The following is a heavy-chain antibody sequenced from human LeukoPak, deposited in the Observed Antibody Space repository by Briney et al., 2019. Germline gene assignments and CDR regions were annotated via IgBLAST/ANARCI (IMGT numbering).Heavy chain of an antibody. CDR1: GYSFTSYW. Sequence: GESLKISCKGSGYSFTSYWIGWVRQMPGKGLEWMGIIYPGDSDTRYSPSFQGQVTISADKSISTAYLQWSSLKASDTAMYYCARGDDSSGYYVFYYFDYWGQGTLVTVSS. CDR3: ARGDDSSGYYVFYYFDY. J-gene: IGHJ4*02. D-gene: IGHD3-22*01. CDR2: IYPGDSDT. V-gene: IGHV5-51*01.